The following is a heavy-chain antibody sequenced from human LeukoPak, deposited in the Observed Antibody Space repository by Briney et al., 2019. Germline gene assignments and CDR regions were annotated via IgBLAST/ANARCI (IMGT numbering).Heavy chain of an antibody. CDR2: INSDGSST. J-gene: IGHJ6*02. CDR1: GFTFSSYW. V-gene: IGHV3-74*01. D-gene: IGHD2-15*01. CDR3: ASEAVVVVAATVYYYYGMDV. Sequence: GGSLRLSCAASGFTFSSYWMHWVRQAPGKGLVWVSRINSDGSSTSYADSVKGRFTISSDNAKNTLYLQMNSLRAEDTAVYHCASEAVVVVAATVYYYYGMDVWGQGTTVTVSS.